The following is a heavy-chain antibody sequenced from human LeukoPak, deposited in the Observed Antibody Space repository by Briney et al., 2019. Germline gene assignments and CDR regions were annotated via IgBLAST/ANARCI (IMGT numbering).Heavy chain of an antibody. CDR3: ARQSYNFWSGYYY. J-gene: IGHJ4*02. CDR1: GFTFSNYA. D-gene: IGHD3-3*01. Sequence: GGSLRLSCAASGFTFSNYAMNWVRQAPGKGLEWVSTINDSGGSTYYADSVKGRFTISRDNSKNTLYLRINSLRAEDTAVYYCARQSYNFWSGYYYWGQGTPVTVSS. CDR2: INDSGGST. V-gene: IGHV3-23*01.